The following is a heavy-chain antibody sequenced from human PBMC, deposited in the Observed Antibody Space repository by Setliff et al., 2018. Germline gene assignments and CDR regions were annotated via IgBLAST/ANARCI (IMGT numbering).Heavy chain of an antibody. Sequence: VASVKVSCKASGYAFFGYFMNWVRQAPGQGPEWMGWINPDNGDTHYAEKFQGRVTMTRDTSISTAYMELSSLRSDDTAIYYCATAVWEFLYWGQGALVTVSS. CDR1: GYAFFGYF. V-gene: IGHV1-2*02. CDR2: INPDNGDT. CDR3: ATAVWEFLY. J-gene: IGHJ4*02. D-gene: IGHD1-26*01.